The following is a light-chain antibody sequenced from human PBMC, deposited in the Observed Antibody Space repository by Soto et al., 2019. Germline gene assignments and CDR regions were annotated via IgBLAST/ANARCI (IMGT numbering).Light chain of an antibody. CDR3: SSYTSSSSGV. CDR1: SSDVGGYNY. J-gene: IGLJ3*02. CDR2: DVS. V-gene: IGLV2-14*01. Sequence: QSVLTQPASVSGSPGQSITISCTGTSSDVGGYNYVSWYQQHPGKAPKLMIYDVSNRPSGVSNRFSGSKSGNTASLTISGLQAEDEAHYYCSSYTSSSSGVFGGGTKLTVL.